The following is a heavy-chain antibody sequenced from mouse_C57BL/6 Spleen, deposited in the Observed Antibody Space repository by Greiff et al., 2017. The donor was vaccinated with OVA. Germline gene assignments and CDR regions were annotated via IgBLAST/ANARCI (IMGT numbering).Heavy chain of an antibody. V-gene: IGHV1-80*01. CDR1: GYAFSSYW. Sequence: QVQLKESGAELVKPGASVKISCKASGYAFSSYWMNWVKQRPGKGLEWIGQIYPGDGDTNYNGKFKGKATLTADKSSSTAYMQLSSLTSEDSAVYFCARSTTVGFAYWGQGTLVTVSA. CDR3: ARSTTVGFAY. CDR2: IYPGDGDT. D-gene: IGHD1-1*01. J-gene: IGHJ3*01.